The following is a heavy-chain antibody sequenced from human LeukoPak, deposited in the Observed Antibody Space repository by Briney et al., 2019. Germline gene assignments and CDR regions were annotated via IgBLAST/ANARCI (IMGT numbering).Heavy chain of an antibody. Sequence: GGSLRLSCASFGFTFSSYRMSWARPAPGKGLEWVSSFSSSSSHIYYADSVKGRFTISRDNAKNALYLQMNSLRAEDTAVYYCARKTGYSSSLLVVTATPNGYMDVWGKGTTVTVSS. CDR3: ARKTGYSSSLLVVTATPNGYMDV. CDR1: GFTFSSYR. V-gene: IGHV3-21*04. J-gene: IGHJ6*03. CDR2: FSSSSSHI. D-gene: IGHD6-13*01.